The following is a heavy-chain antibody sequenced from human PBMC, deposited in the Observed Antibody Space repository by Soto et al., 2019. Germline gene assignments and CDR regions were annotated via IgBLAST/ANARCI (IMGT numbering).Heavy chain of an antibody. Sequence: QVQLVQSRGEVKKPGASVKVSCKTSGYRFTTYGISWVRQAPGQAREWMGWISGYNGDTNYAQKLKGRLTMTTDTSTSTAYMVLRSLTSDETAVYYCAREGPAPDYDPGMDVWGQGSTVTVSS. J-gene: IGHJ6*02. V-gene: IGHV1-18*01. CDR2: ISGYNGDT. CDR1: GYRFTTYG. CDR3: AREGPAPDYDPGMDV.